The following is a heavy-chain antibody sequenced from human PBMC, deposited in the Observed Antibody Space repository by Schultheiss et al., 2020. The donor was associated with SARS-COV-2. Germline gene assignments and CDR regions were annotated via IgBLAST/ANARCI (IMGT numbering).Heavy chain of an antibody. CDR3: ASNTVTTRLGAFDI. D-gene: IGHD4-17*01. J-gene: IGHJ3*02. CDR1: GFTFSSYA. V-gene: IGHV3-30*04. Sequence: GGSLRLSCAASGFTFSSYAMHWVRQAPGKGLEWVAVISYDGSNKYYADSVKGRFTISRDNSKNTLYLQMNSLRAEDTAVYYCASNTVTTRLGAFDIWGQGTMVTVSS. CDR2: ISYDGSNK.